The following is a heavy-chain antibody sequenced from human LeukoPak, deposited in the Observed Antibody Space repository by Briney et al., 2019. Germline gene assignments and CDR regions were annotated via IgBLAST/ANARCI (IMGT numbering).Heavy chain of an antibody. V-gene: IGHV3-33*01. D-gene: IGHD1-26*01. J-gene: IGHJ3*02. CDR3: ARLPYSGSARGAFDI. Sequence: GGSLRLSCAASGFTFSSYGMHWVRQAPGKGLEWVAVIWYDGSNKYYADSVKGRFTISRDNSKNTLYLQMNSLRAEDTAVYYCARLPYSGSARGAFDIWGQGTMVTVSS. CDR2: IWYDGSNK. CDR1: GFTFSSYG.